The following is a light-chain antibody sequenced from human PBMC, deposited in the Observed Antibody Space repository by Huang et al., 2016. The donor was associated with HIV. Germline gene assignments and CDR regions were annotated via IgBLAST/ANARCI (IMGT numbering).Light chain of an antibody. Sequence: EIVMTQSPAPLSVSPGERATLSCRASQSVSRNLAWYQQRPGQAPRLLIYAASTRAGGIPARFSGSGSGTEFTLTISSLQSEDFAVYYCQQYNNWPRTFGQGTKVEIK. CDR1: QSVSRN. J-gene: IGKJ1*01. CDR3: QQYNNWPRT. CDR2: AAS. V-gene: IGKV3-15*01.